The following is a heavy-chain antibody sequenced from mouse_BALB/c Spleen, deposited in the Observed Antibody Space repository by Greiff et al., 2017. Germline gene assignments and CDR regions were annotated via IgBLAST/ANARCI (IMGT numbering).Heavy chain of an antibody. D-gene: IGHD2-10*02. CDR1: GYTFTSYW. J-gene: IGHJ3*01. V-gene: IGHV1-69*02. CDR3: ARGYGNYVFAY. CDR2: IDPSDSYT. Sequence: VQLQQPGAELVKPGASVKLSCKASGYTFTSYWMHWVKQRPGQGLELIGEIDPSDSYTNYNQKFKGKATLTVDKSSSTAYMQLSSLTSEDSAVYYCARGYGNYVFAYWGQGTLVTVSA.